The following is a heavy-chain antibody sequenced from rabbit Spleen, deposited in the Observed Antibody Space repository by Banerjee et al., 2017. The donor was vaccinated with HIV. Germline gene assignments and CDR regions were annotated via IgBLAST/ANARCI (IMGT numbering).Heavy chain of an antibody. D-gene: IGHD2-1*01. CDR1: GFSFSSSYW. Sequence: QEQLVESGGGLVQPEGSLTLTCTASGFSFSSSYWICWVRQAPGKGLEWIGCIYASTGKPVYATWASGRFTISRTSSTTVTLRMTSLTAADRATYFCARDLVGVIGWNFYLWGQGTLVTVS. V-gene: IGHV1S45*01. CDR3: ARDLVGVIGWNFYL. J-gene: IGHJ4*01. CDR2: IYASTGKP.